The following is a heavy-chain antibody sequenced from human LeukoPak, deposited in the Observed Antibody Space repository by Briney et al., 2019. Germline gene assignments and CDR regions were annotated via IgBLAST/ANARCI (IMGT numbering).Heavy chain of an antibody. V-gene: IGHV1-24*01. Sequence: ASVKVSCKVSGYTLTELSMHWVRQAPGKGLEWMGGFDPEDGETIYALKFQGRVTMTEDTSTDTAYMELSSLRSEDTAVYYCATSCSGGSCLGLGAFDIWGQGTMVTVSS. CDR3: ATSCSGGSCLGLGAFDI. CDR2: FDPEDGET. J-gene: IGHJ3*02. D-gene: IGHD2-15*01. CDR1: GYTLTELS.